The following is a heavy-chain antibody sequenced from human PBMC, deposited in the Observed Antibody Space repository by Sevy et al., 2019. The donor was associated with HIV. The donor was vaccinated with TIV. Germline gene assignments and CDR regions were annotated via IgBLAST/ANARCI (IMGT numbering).Heavy chain of an antibody. D-gene: IGHD5-18*01. CDR2: ISGTGDYK. Sequence: GGPLRLSCAASGFTFSNFAMGWVRQAPGKGLDWISVISGTGDYKYYADSVKGRFTISRDNSKNTLSLQMNSLRAEDTAIFYCAKKMGGGSGMAFLVDYWGQGTLVTVSS. V-gene: IGHV3-23*01. CDR3: AKKMGGGSGMAFLVDY. J-gene: IGHJ4*02. CDR1: GFTFSNFA.